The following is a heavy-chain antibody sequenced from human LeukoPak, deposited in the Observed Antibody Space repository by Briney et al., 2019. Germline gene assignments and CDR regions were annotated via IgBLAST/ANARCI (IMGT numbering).Heavy chain of an antibody. Sequence: PSETLSLTCAVYGGSFSGYYWSWIRQPPGKGLEWIGEINHSGSTNYNPSLKSRVTISVDTSKNQFSLKLSSVTAADTAVYYCARDRNREAFDIWGQGTMVTVSS. CDR2: INHSGST. CDR1: GGSFSGYY. J-gene: IGHJ3*02. CDR3: ARDRNREAFDI. V-gene: IGHV4-34*01. D-gene: IGHD1-14*01.